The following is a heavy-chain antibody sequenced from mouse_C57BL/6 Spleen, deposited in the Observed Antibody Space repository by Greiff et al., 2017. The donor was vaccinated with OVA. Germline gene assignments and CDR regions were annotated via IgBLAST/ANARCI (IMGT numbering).Heavy chain of an antibody. J-gene: IGHJ2*01. V-gene: IGHV1-69*01. CDR3: ARKDYYGSSAYFDY. CDR1: GYTFTSYW. D-gene: IGHD1-1*01. Sequence: VQLQQSGAELVMPGASVKLSCKASGYTFTSYWMHWVKQRPGQGLEWIGEIDPSDSYTNYNQKFKGKSTLTVDKSSSTAYMQLSSLTSEDSAVYYCARKDYYGSSAYFDYWGQGTTLTVSS. CDR2: IDPSDSYT.